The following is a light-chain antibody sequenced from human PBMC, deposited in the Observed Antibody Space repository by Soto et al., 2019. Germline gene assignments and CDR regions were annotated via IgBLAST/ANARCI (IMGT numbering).Light chain of an antibody. CDR1: QDINKN. Sequence: DIQMTQSTSTLSASVGYRVTVTCQASQDINKNLIWYQQKPGKAPKLLIYDASDLETGVPSRFSGSGSGTGFTFTISSLQPEDFATYYCQQYESLPLTFGQGTLLEIK. V-gene: IGKV1-33*01. CDR3: QQYESLPLT. CDR2: DAS. J-gene: IGKJ5*01.